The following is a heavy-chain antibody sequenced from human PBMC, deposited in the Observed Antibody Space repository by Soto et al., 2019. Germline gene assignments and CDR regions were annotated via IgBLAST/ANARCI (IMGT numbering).Heavy chain of an antibody. Sequence: PGGSLRLSCAASGFTFSSYAMSWVRQAPGKGLEWVSAISGSGGSTYYADSVKGRFTISRDNSRNTLYLQMNSLRAEDTAVYYCARGRGSIAAAADYWYFDLWGRGTLVTVSS. J-gene: IGHJ2*01. V-gene: IGHV3-23*01. CDR1: GFTFSSYA. CDR2: ISGSGGST. D-gene: IGHD6-13*01. CDR3: ARGRGSIAAAADYWYFDL.